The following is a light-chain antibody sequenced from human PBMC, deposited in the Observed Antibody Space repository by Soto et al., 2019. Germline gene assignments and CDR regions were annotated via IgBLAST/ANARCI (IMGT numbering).Light chain of an antibody. J-gene: IGLJ3*02. CDR2: LEGSGSY. Sequence: QPVLTQSSSASASLGSSVKLTCTLSSGHSSYIIAWHQQQPGKAPRYLMKLEGSGSYNKGSGVPDRFSGSSSGADRYLTISNLRFEDEADYYCETWDSNTRVFGGGTKLT. CDR1: SGHSSYI. V-gene: IGLV4-60*02. CDR3: ETWDSNTRV.